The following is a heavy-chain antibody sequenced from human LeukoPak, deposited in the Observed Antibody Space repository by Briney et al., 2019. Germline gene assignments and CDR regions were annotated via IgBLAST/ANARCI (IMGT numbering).Heavy chain of an antibody. D-gene: IGHD3-3*01. CDR1: GGSISSSGYY. CDR2: IYYSGST. Sequence: SETLSLTCTVSGGSISSSGYYWGWIRQPPGKGLEWIASIYYSGSTYYNPSLKSRVTMSVDTSKNQFSLKLSSVTAADTAVYYCARDSGEKTYYDFWSGYYTEYWGQGTLVTVSS. CDR3: ARDSGEKTYYDFWSGYYTEY. J-gene: IGHJ4*02. V-gene: IGHV4-39*07.